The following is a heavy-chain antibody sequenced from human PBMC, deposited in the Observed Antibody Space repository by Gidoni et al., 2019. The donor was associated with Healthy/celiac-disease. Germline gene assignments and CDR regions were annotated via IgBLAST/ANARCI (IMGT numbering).Heavy chain of an antibody. D-gene: IGHD3-3*01. J-gene: IGHJ4*02. CDR2: ISGSGGST. V-gene: IGHV3-23*01. CDR1: GFTFSRYA. CDR3: AKNEGDFWSGYYPGPFDY. Sequence: EVQQLESGGSLVQPGGSLRLTCAASGFTFSRYAMSWVRQAPGKGLEWVSAISGSGGSTYYADSVKGRLTISRDNSKKTLYLQMNSLRAEDTAVYYCAKNEGDFWSGYYPGPFDYWGQGTLVTVSS.